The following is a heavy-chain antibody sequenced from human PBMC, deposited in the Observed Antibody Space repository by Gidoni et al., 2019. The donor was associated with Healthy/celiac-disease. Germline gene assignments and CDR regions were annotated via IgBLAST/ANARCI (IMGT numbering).Heavy chain of an antibody. CDR2: MYYSGST. D-gene: IGHD6-19*01. V-gene: IGHV4-59*01. J-gene: IGHJ4*02. CDR1: GGSISGNY. CDR3: ARGVGGWYFDY. Sequence: QVQLRESGPGLVKPSETVSLPCTVSGGSISGNYWSWIRQPPGKGLEWIGYMYYSGSTNYNPSLKSRVTISVDTSKNQFSLKLISVTAADTAVYHCARGVGGWYFDYWGQGTLVTVSS.